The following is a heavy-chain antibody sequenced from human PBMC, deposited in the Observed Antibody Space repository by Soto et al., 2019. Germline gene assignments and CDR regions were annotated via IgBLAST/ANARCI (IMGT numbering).Heavy chain of an antibody. CDR3: ARDKGWWTLDY. CDR1: EFTFSNYW. V-gene: IGHV3-7*01. CDR2: INEDGSEK. J-gene: IGHJ4*02. D-gene: IGHD2-8*02. Sequence: GGSLRLSCAASEFTFSNYWMKWVRQAPGKGLEWVASINEDGSEKYYEDSVKGRFTISRDNAKNSLYLQMNSLRAEDTAAYYCARDKGWWTLDYWGQGTLVTVSS.